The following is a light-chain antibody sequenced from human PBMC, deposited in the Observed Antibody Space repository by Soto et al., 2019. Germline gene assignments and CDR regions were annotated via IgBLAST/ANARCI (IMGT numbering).Light chain of an antibody. CDR1: LSISNY. CDR3: QQSYRTPDT. J-gene: IGKJ1*01. CDR2: AAS. Sequence: DIQMTQSPSSLSASVGDRITITCRASLSISNYLSWYQQKPGKAPRLLIYAASSLQRGVPSRFSGSGSGTDFTLTISSLQPEDFVTYYCQQSYRTPDTFGQGTKVEIK. V-gene: IGKV1-39*01.